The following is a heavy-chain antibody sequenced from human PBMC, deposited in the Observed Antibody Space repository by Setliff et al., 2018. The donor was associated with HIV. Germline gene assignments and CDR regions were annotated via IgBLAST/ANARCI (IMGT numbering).Heavy chain of an antibody. CDR1: GYTFTSYY. CDR3: AREGSGWYLTSYYYYGMDV. V-gene: IGHV1-46*01. J-gene: IGHJ6*02. D-gene: IGHD6-19*01. Sequence: GASVKVSCKASGYTFTSYYIHWVRQAPGQGLEWMGIINPSGGSTSYAQKFQGRVTMTRDTSTSTVYMELSSLRSEDTAVYYCAREGSGWYLTSYYYYGMDVWGQGTTVTVSS. CDR2: INPSGGST.